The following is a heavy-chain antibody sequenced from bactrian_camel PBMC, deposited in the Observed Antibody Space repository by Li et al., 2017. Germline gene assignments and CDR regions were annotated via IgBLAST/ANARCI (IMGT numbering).Heavy chain of an antibody. J-gene: IGHJ6*01. Sequence: VQLVESGGGSVQPGGSLRLSCAASGFTFSSYAMYWVRQAPGGLEWVSTISSGSTTYHADSVKGRFTISRDNAKNTLYLQMNSLKTGDTAVYYCATWWSVGFWGQGTQVTVS. V-gene: IGHV3S1*01. CDR1: GFTFSSYA. D-gene: IGHD7*01. CDR2: ISSGSTT. CDR3: ATWWSVGF.